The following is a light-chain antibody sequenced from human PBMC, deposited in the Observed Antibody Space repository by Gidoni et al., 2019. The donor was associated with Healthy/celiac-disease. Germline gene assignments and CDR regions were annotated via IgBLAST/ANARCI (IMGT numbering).Light chain of an antibody. CDR1: QSVSSY. J-gene: IGKJ4*01. V-gene: IGKV3-11*01. CDR3: QQRSNWPPKLT. Sequence: EIVLTQSPATLSLSPGERATLSCRASQSVSSYLAWYQQKPGQPPRLLIYDASNRATGIPARFSGSGSGTDFTLTISSLEPEDFAVYYCQQRSNWPPKLTFGGXTKVEIK. CDR2: DAS.